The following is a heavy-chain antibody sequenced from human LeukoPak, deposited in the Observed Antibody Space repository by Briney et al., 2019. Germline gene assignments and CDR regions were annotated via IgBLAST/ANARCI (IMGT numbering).Heavy chain of an antibody. CDR3: ARHLYSSSPIEY. V-gene: IGHV5-10-1*01. D-gene: IGHD6-13*01. CDR1: GYSFTSYW. Sequence: GESLKISCKGSGYSFTSYWISWVRQIPGKGLEWMGRIDPSDSYTNYSPSFQGHVTISADKSISTAYLQWSSLKASDTAMYYCARHLYSSSPIEYWGQGTLVTVSS. J-gene: IGHJ4*02. CDR2: IDPSDSYT.